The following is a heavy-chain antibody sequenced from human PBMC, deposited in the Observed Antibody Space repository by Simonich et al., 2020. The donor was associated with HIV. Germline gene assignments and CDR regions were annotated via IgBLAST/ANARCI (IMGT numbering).Heavy chain of an antibody. Sequence: QVQLVQSGAEVKKPGASVKVSCKASGYTFIDYYIHWVRQAPGQGLEWKGWIKPASGATEFAQKFQGRVTLTRDTSITTAYMEVSRLTSDDTAVYYCAREGNQLEDAFNIWGQGTMVTVSS. V-gene: IGHV1-2*02. D-gene: IGHD6-13*01. J-gene: IGHJ3*02. CDR2: IKPASGAT. CDR1: GYTFIDYY. CDR3: AREGNQLEDAFNI.